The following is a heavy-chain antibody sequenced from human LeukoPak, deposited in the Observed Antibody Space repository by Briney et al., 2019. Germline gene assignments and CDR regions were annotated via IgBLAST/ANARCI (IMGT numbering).Heavy chain of an antibody. J-gene: IGHJ4*02. CDR2: IYISGST. CDR1: GASISSYY. CDR3: ARARGSGSYYNYYFDY. Sequence: SETLSLTCTVSGASISSYYWSWIRQPAGKGLEWIGRIYISGSTDYNPSLKSRVTMSVDTSKNQFSLKLSSVTAADTAVYYCARARGSGSYYNYYFDYWGQGTLVTVSS. D-gene: IGHD3-10*01. V-gene: IGHV4-4*07.